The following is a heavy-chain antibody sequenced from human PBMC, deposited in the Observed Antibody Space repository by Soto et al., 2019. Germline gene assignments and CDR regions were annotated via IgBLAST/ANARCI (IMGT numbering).Heavy chain of an antibody. D-gene: IGHD3-3*01. CDR2: IIPIFGTA. V-gene: IGHV1-69*12. CDR3: ARDLTYYDFWSGPLKGYGMDV. Sequence: QVQLVQSGAEVKKPGSSVKVSCKASGGTFSSYAISWVRQAPGQGLEWMGGIIPIFGTANYAQKFQGRVTITADESTXXAXMEXSSLRSEDTAVYYCARDLTYYDFWSGPLKGYGMDVWGQGTTVTVSS. CDR1: GGTFSSYA. J-gene: IGHJ6*02.